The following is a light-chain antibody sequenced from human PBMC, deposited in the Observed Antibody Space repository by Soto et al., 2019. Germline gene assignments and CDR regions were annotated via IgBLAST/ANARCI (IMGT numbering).Light chain of an antibody. CDR2: EGS. V-gene: IGLV2-23*01. CDR3: SSYAGSSTWV. J-gene: IGLJ3*02. CDR1: TSDVGNYDL. Sequence: QSALTQPASVSGSPGQSITISCTGTTSDVGNYDLVSWYQQHPGKAPKLIIYEGSKRPSGASNRFSGSKSGNTASLTISGLQAEDEADYHCSSYAGSSTWVFGGGTKLTV.